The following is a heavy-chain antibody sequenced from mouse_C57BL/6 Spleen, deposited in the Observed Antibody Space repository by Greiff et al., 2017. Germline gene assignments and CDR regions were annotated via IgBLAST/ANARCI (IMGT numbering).Heavy chain of an antibody. Sequence: EVQLQQSGGGLVQPGGSMKLSCAASGFTFSDAWMDWVRQSPEKGLEWVAEIRNKANNHATYYAESVKGRFTISRDDSKSSVYLQMNSLRAEDTGIYYCTRYYYGSSPVPFDYWGQGTTLTVSS. CDR1: GFTFSDAW. V-gene: IGHV6-6*01. CDR3: TRYYYGSSPVPFDY. J-gene: IGHJ2*01. D-gene: IGHD1-1*01. CDR2: IRNKANNHAT.